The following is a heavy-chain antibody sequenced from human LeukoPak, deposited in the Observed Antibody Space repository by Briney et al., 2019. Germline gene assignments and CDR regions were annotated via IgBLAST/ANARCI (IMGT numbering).Heavy chain of an antibody. J-gene: IGHJ6*03. CDR2: ISNSGGST. CDR3: AKGGYSNGRYYYYYMDV. Sequence: GGSLRLSCAASGFTFNTYTMYWVRQAPGKGLEWVSGISNSGGSTYYADSAKGRFTISRDNSKNTLYLQMNSLRAEDTAVYYCAKGGYSNGRYYYYYMDVWGEGTTVTVSS. CDR1: GFTFNTYT. V-gene: IGHV3-23*01. D-gene: IGHD5-18*01.